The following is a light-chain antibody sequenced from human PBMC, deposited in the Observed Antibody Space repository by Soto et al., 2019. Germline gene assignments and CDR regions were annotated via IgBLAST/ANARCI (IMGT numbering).Light chain of an antibody. V-gene: IGKV3D-15*01. Sequence: EIVLTQSPATLSLSRGERASLSFMASQSAGNFLAWYQQKPGQAPRLLIYYISTRATGIPARFSGSGSGTEFTLTINSLQSEDSAVYYCQQHNQWPITFGQGTRLEIK. CDR1: QSAGNF. CDR3: QQHNQWPIT. J-gene: IGKJ5*01. CDR2: YIS.